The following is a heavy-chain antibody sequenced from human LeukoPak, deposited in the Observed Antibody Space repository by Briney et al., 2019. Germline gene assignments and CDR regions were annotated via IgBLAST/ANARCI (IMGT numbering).Heavy chain of an antibody. Sequence: GRSLRLSCAASGFTFSSYAMHWVRQAPGMGLEWVAVISHDENNIYYADSVKGRFTISRGTSKNTVYLQMSSLRPEDTALYYCAKGVRTETYYNAFDWGQGTLVTVSS. CDR3: AKGVRTETYYNAFD. D-gene: IGHD3-10*01. CDR2: ISHDENNI. J-gene: IGHJ4*02. CDR1: GFTFSSYA. V-gene: IGHV3-30*18.